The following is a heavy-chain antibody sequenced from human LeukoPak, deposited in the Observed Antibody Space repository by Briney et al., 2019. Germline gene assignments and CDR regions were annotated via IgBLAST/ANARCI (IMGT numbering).Heavy chain of an antibody. D-gene: IGHD4-11*01. CDR1: GYTLNDIS. J-gene: IGHJ5*02. CDR2: VDPDDGQR. CDR3: AAVSGHYTLLDA. V-gene: IGHV1-24*01. Sequence: GASVKVPCKISGYTLNDISVHWVRQPPGKGLEWMGGVDPDDGQRVYAQRFQGRVTMTEDTSTNTAYMELSRLRSEDTAVYFCAAVSGHYTLLDAWGQGALVTAST.